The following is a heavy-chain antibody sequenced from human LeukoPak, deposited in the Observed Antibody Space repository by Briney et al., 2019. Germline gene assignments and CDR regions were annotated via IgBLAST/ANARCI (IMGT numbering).Heavy chain of an antibody. Sequence: GGSLRVSCAASGFTFSSYSMNWVRQAPGKGLEWVSSISSSSTYIYYADSVKGRFTISRDNAKNSLYLQMNSLRAEDTAVYYCARSSQASLGDTAGSWGQGTLVTVSS. CDR3: ARSSQASLGDTAGS. D-gene: IGHD5-18*01. J-gene: IGHJ4*02. CDR1: GFTFSSYS. CDR2: ISSSSTYI. V-gene: IGHV3-21*01.